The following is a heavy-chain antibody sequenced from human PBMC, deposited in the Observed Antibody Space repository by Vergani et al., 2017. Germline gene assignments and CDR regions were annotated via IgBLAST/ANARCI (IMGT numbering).Heavy chain of an antibody. CDR3: ARYCSGGSCYSGGPNWFDP. J-gene: IGHJ5*02. CDR2: ISSSSSYT. D-gene: IGHD2-15*01. CDR1: GFTFSDYY. V-gene: IGHV3-11*06. Sequence: QVQLVESGGGLVKPGGSLRLSCAASGFTFSDYYMSWIRQAPGKGLEWVSYISSSSSYTNYADSVKGRFTFSRDNAKNSLYLQMNSLRAEDTAVYYCARYCSGGSCYSGGPNWFDPWGQGTLVTVSS.